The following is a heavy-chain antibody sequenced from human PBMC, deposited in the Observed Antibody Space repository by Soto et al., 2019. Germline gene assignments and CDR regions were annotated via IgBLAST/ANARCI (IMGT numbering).Heavy chain of an antibody. CDR3: AKTFTIAVPGPYDY. Sequence: GGSLRLSCAASGFTFSTCGMHWVRQAPGKGLEWVAAISYDGSTKYYTDSVKGRFTISRDNSKNTLYLQMNSLRAEDTAVYYCAKTFTIAVPGPYDYWGQGTLVTVSS. CDR2: ISYDGSTK. D-gene: IGHD6-19*01. J-gene: IGHJ4*02. CDR1: GFTFSTCG. V-gene: IGHV3-30*18.